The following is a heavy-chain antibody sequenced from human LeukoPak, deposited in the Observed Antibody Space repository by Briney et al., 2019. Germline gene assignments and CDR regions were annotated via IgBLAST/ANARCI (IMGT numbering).Heavy chain of an antibody. CDR3: ATQRVPYYYDSSGYSLPFDY. Sequence: SVKVSCKASGGTFSSYAISWVRQAPGQGLEWMGGIIPIFGTANYAQKFQGRVTITADESTSTAYMELSSLRSEDTAVYYCATQRVPYYYDSSGYSLPFDYWGQGTLVTVSS. D-gene: IGHD3-22*01. CDR1: GGTFSSYA. V-gene: IGHV1-69*01. CDR2: IIPIFGTA. J-gene: IGHJ4*02.